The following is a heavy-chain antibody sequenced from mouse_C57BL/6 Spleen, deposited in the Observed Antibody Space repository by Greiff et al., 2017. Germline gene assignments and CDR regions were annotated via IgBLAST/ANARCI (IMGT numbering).Heavy chain of an antibody. V-gene: IGHV1-80*01. Sequence: QVQLQQSGAELVKPGASVKISCKASGYAFSSYWMNWVKQRPGKGLEWIGQIYPGDGDTNYNGKFKGKDTLTADNSSSTAYMQLSSLTSEDSAVYVCARWGLLQYYYAMDYWGQGTSVTVSS. CDR3: ARWGLLQYYYAMDY. CDR2: IYPGDGDT. D-gene: IGHD2-3*01. CDR1: GYAFSSYW. J-gene: IGHJ4*01.